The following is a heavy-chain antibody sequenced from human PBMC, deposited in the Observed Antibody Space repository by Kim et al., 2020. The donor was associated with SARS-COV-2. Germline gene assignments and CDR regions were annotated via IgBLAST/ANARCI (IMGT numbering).Heavy chain of an antibody. D-gene: IGHD6-19*01. CDR1: GFTFSSYG. CDR3: AKGGVAGFFDY. CDR2: ISYDGSNK. J-gene: IGHJ4*02. Sequence: GGSLRLSCAASGFTFSSYGMHWVRQAPGKGLEWVAVISYDGSNKYYADSVKGRFTISRDNSKNTLYLQMNSLRAEDTAVYYCAKGGVAGFFDYWGQGTLVTVSS. V-gene: IGHV3-30*18.